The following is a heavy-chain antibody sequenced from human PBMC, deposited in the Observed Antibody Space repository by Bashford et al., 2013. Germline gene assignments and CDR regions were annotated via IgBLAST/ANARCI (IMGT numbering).Heavy chain of an antibody. CDR2: ISWNSGSI. J-gene: IGHJ3*02. V-gene: IGHV3-9*01. D-gene: IGHD4-17*01. Sequence: SLRLSCAASGFTFDDYAMHWVRQAPGKGLEWVSGISWNSGSIGYADSVKGRFTISRDNAKNSLYLQMNSLRAEDTALYYCAKDGDYGDTPGAFDIWGQGTMVTVSS. CDR1: GFTFDDYA. CDR3: AKDGDYGDTPGAFDI.